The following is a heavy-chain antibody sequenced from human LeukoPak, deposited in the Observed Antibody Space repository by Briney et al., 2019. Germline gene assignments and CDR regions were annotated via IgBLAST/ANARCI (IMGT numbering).Heavy chain of an antibody. D-gene: IGHD6-13*01. Sequence: WASVKVFCKASGYTFTGYYMHWVRQAPGQGLEWMGWINPNSGGTNYAQKFQGRVTMTRDTSISTAYMELSRLRSDDTAVYYCARGSSSWYRGNWFDPWGQGTLVTVSS. CDR3: ARGSSSWYRGNWFDP. J-gene: IGHJ5*02. CDR1: GYTFTGYY. CDR2: INPNSGGT. V-gene: IGHV1-2*02.